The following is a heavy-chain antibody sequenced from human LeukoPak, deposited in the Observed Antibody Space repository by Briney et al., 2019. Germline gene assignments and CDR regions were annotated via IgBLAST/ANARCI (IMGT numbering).Heavy chain of an antibody. CDR2: ITATPHYT. J-gene: IGHJ6*03. V-gene: IGHV3-23*01. CDR3: AKDGSWGDYYFYFYIHV. D-gene: IGHD3-16*01. Sequence: WVRQAPGKGMEWVSGITATPHYTYTPASANAPFTISTHNSNPPLYLQMNSLRAEHTALYFCAKDGSWGDYYFYFYIHVWGKGTTVTVSS.